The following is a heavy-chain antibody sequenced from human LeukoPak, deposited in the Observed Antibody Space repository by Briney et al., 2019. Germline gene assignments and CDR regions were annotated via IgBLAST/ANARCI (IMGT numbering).Heavy chain of an antibody. V-gene: IGHV4-30-4*01. Sequence: SETLSLTCTVSGGSISSGDYYWSWIRQPPGKGLEWIGYIYYSGSTYYNPSLKSRVTISVDTSKNQFSLKLSSVTAADTAVYYCARGHSYYYYGMDVWGQGTTVTVSS. J-gene: IGHJ6*02. CDR3: ARGHSYYYYGMDV. CDR1: GGSISSGDYY. CDR2: IYYSGST.